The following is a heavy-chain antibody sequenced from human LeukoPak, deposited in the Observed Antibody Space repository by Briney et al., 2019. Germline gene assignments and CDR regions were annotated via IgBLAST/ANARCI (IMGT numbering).Heavy chain of an antibody. CDR1: GLTFTTYW. V-gene: IGHV3-74*01. CDR3: ARGTNGIWSFDY. J-gene: IGHJ4*02. CDR2: INSDGSDT. Sequence: PVGSLRLSCASSGLTFTTYWMHWVRQAPGKGLVWVSRINSDGSDTTYADSVKGRFTISRDNAKNTLYLQMNSLRAEDTAVYYCARGTNGIWSFDYWGQGTLVTVSS. D-gene: IGHD2-8*01.